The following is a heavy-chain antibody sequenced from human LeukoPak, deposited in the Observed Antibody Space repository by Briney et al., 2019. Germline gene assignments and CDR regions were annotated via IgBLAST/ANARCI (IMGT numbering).Heavy chain of an antibody. CDR1: GYTFINYG. CDR3: ARSHAFDI. CDR2: ISAYNSDT. Sequence: ASVKVSCKGSGYTFINYGISWVRQARGQGLEWMGWISAYNSDTDCAHKRQVRVTMTTDTSTSTDYMELTILRPNDTAGYYCARSHAFDIWGQATMVTVSS. V-gene: IGHV1-18*01. J-gene: IGHJ3*02.